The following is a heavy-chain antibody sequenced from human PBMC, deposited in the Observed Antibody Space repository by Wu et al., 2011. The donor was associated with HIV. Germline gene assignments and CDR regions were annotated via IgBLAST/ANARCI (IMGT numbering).Heavy chain of an antibody. CDR3: ARDFGGDGDS. V-gene: IGHV1-69*06. CDR2: IIPIFGTA. Sequence: QVQLVQSGAEVKKPGSSVKVSCKASGGTFSRYAINWVRQAPGQGLEWMGGIIPIFGTAKYVQKFQGRVTITADKSTSTAYMELSSLRSEDTAMYYCARDFGGDGDSWGQGTLVTVSS. D-gene: IGHD2-21*01. J-gene: IGHJ4*02. CDR1: GGTFSRYA.